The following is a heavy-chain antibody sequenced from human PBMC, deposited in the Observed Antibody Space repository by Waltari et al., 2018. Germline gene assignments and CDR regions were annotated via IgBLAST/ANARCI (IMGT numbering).Heavy chain of an antibody. V-gene: IGHV3-49*04. D-gene: IGHD1-26*01. J-gene: IGHJ4*02. Sequence: EVQLVESGGGLVQPERSLRLSCTTSGFTFGDYAMNWVRQAPGKGLEWVSCIRSKAYGGKPEYVASVKGRFVISREESKNIAYLQMNSLKIEDTAVYYGSTWETTMARAYWGQGTLVTVSS. CDR2: IRSKAYGGKP. CDR1: GFTFGDYA. CDR3: STWETTMARAY.